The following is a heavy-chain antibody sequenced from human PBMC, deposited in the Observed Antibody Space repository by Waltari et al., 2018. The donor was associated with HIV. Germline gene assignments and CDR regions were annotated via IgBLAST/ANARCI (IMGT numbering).Heavy chain of an antibody. Sequence: QMQLVQSGAEVKKTGSSVKVSCKDSGYTFPSLYLHWVRQAPGQALEWMGWITPFNGNTNYAQKFQDRVTITRDRSMSTAYMELSSLRSEDTAMYYCATCGGDCPEGWFDPWGQGTLVTVSS. D-gene: IGHD2-21*02. CDR2: ITPFNGNT. V-gene: IGHV1-45*02. J-gene: IGHJ5*02. CDR3: ATCGGDCPEGWFDP. CDR1: GYTFPSLY.